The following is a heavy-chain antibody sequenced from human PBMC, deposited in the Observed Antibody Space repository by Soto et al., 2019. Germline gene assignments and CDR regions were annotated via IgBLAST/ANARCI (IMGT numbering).Heavy chain of an antibody. CDR1: GYTFTSSA. CDR3: ARDPGDSYGYN. Sequence: QVQLVQSGAEVKKPGASVKVDCKASGYTFTSSAMHWVSQAPGQRLEWMGWINAGNGNTKYSQKFQGRVTITRDTSASTAYMELSSLRSEDTSVYYCARDPGDSYGYNWGQGTLVTVSS. J-gene: IGHJ4*02. D-gene: IGHD5-18*01. CDR2: INAGNGNT. V-gene: IGHV1-3*01.